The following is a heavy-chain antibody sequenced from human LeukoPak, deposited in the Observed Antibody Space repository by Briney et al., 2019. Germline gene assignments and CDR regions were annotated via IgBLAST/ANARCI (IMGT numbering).Heavy chain of an antibody. J-gene: IGHJ4*02. CDR3: ARGGDYGDYVFHY. D-gene: IGHD4-17*01. CDR1: GGSFSDYY. CDR2: IYHSGST. Sequence: SETLSLTCAVYGGSFSDYYWTWLRQPPGKGLEWVGEIYHSGSTNYNPSLKSRVTISVDTSKNQFSLKLSSVTAADTAVYYCARGGDYGDYVFHYWGQGTLVTVSS. V-gene: IGHV4-34*01.